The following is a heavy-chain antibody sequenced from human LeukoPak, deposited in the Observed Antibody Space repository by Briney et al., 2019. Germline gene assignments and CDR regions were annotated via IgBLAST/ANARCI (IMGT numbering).Heavy chain of an antibody. CDR1: GGSISSGSYY. CDR3: ARTVWFGDPDAFDI. D-gene: IGHD3-10*01. J-gene: IGHJ3*02. CDR2: IYTSGST. V-gene: IGHV4-61*02. Sequence: SETLSLTCTVSGGSISSGSYYWSWIRQPAGKGLEWIGRIYTSGSTNYNPSLKSRVTISVDTSKNQFSLKLSSVTAADTAVYYCARTVWFGDPDAFDIWGQGTMVTVSS.